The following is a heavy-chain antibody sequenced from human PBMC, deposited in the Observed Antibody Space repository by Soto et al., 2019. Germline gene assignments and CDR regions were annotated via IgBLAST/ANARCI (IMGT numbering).Heavy chain of an antibody. CDR1: GYTFTSYG. Sequence: ASVKVSCKASGYTFTSYGISWVRQAPGQGLEWMGWISAYNGNTNYAQKLQGRVTMTTDTSTSTAYMELRSLRSDDTAVYYCARADYDFWSGYYSTPDYWGQGTLVTV. CDR3: ARADYDFWSGYYSTPDY. V-gene: IGHV1-18*01. CDR2: ISAYNGNT. J-gene: IGHJ4*02. D-gene: IGHD3-3*01.